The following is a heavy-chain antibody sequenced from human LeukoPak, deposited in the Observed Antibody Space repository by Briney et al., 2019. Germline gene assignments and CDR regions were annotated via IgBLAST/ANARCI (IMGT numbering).Heavy chain of an antibody. CDR3: ARARVSVNYYYFDK. J-gene: IGHJ4*02. CDR1: GFIFSSYS. D-gene: IGHD3-10*01. Sequence: PGGSLRLSCAASGFIFSSYSMNWVRQAPGKGLEWVSYISSSSTSPNYADSVKGRFTISRDNAKNSLYLQMSSLEVEDTAVYYCARARVSVNYYYFDKWGQGTLVTVSA. CDR2: ISSSSTSP. V-gene: IGHV3-48*04.